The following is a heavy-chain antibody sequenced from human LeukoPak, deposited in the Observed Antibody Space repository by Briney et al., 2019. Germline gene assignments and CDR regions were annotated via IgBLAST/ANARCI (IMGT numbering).Heavy chain of an antibody. J-gene: IGHJ5*02. Sequence: ASVKVSCKASGYTFTAYYVHWVRQAPGQGLEWIGWIIPDTGDTKYAQKFQGRVTMTRDTSISTAYMDLSRLTSDDTAMYYCARGGTMIRGPFDPWGQGTLVTVSS. CDR3: ARGGTMIRGPFDP. CDR2: IIPDTGDT. V-gene: IGHV1-2*02. D-gene: IGHD3-10*01. CDR1: GYTFTAYY.